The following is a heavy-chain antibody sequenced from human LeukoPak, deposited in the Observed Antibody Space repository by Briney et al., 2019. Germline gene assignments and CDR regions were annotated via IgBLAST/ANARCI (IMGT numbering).Heavy chain of an antibody. CDR2: ISSSGSTI. CDR3: AKDRKTGYSSGWYGGFDY. Sequence: GSLRLSCAASGFTFSDYYMSWIRQAPGKGLEWVSYISSSGSTIYYADSVKGRFTISRDNAKNSLYLQMNSLRAEDTAVYYCAKDRKTGYSSGWYGGFDYWGQGTLVTVSS. D-gene: IGHD6-19*01. V-gene: IGHV3-11*01. J-gene: IGHJ4*02. CDR1: GFTFSDYY.